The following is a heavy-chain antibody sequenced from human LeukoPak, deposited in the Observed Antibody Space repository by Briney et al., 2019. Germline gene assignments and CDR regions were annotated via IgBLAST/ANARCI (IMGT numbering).Heavy chain of an antibody. D-gene: IGHD3-3*01. J-gene: IGHJ4*02. V-gene: IGHV4-39*07. Sequence: SETLSLTCTVSGGSISSSSYYWGWIRQPPGKGLERIGEINHSGSTNYNPSLKSRVTISVDTSKNQFSLKLSSVTAADTAVYYCARGSPYYDFWSGYYRGPFDYWGQGTLVTVSS. CDR1: GGSISSSSYY. CDR2: INHSGST. CDR3: ARGSPYYDFWSGYYRGPFDY.